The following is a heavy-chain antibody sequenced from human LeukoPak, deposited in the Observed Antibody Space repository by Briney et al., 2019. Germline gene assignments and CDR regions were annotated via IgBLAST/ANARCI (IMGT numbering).Heavy chain of an antibody. V-gene: IGHV4-38-2*02. CDR2: INHSGST. CDR1: GYSIGIGFS. J-gene: IGHJ6*03. D-gene: IGHD2-8*01. CDR3: ARERIVLMVYASGHGYYYMDV. Sequence: PSETLSLTCAVSGYSIGIGFSWAWIRQPPGKGLEWIGEINHSGSTNYNPSLKSRVTISVDTSKNQFSLKLSSVTAADTAVYYCARERIVLMVYASGHGYYYMDVWGKGTTVTVSS.